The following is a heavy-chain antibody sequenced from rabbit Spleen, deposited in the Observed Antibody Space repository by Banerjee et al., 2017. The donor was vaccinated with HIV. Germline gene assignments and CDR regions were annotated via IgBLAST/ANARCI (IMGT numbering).Heavy chain of an antibody. V-gene: IGHV1S40*01. J-gene: IGHJ6*01. CDR1: GFFFSSSSY. CDR3: ARDTSSSFSSYGMDL. Sequence: QSLGESGGDLVKPGASLTLTCTASGFFFSSSSYMCWVRQAPGKGLEWIACIDSGSSGFTYFATWAKGRFTCSKTSSTTVTLQMTRLTAADTATYFCARDTSSSFSSYGMDLWGQGTLVTV. CDR2: IDSGSSGFT. D-gene: IGHD1-1*01.